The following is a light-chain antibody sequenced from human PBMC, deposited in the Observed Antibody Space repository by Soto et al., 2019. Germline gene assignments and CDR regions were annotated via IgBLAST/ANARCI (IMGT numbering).Light chain of an antibody. J-gene: IGLJ3*02. V-gene: IGLV1-40*01. CDR3: QSYDNSLSAWV. Sequence: QSVLTQPPSVSGAPGQRVTISCTGSSSNIGAGYDVHWYAQLPGTAPKLLIYGNNNRPSGVPDRFSGSKSGTSASLAITGLQAEDEADFYCQSYDNSLSAWVFGGGTKLTVL. CDR1: SSNIGAGYD. CDR2: GNN.